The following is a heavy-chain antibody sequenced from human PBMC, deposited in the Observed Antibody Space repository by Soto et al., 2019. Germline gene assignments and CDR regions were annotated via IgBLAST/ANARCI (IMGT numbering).Heavy chain of an antibody. Sequence: RSLTCTVSGGSISSYYWTWIRQPPGKGLEWIGYIYYSGSTNYNPSLKTRVTISLDTSKNQFSLKLSSVTAADTAVYYCARPGGSSSGPEGYYYGMDVWGQGTTVTVSS. V-gene: IGHV4-59*08. CDR1: GGSISSYY. CDR2: IYYSGST. CDR3: ARPGGSSSGPEGYYYGMDV. D-gene: IGHD6-6*01. J-gene: IGHJ6*02.